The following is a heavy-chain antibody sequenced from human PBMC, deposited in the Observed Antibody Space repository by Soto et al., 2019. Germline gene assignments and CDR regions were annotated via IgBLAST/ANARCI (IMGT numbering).Heavy chain of an antibody. CDR2: ISGSGGST. CDR1: GFTFSSYA. CDR3: VTTEYCSSTSCEYYYCYYGMDV. V-gene: IGHV3-23*01. Sequence: GGSLRLSCAASGFTFSSYAMSWVRQAPGKGLEWVSAISGSGGSTYYADSVKGRFTISRDNSKNTLYLQMNSLRAEDTAVYYCVTTEYCSSTSCEYYYCYYGMDVWGQGTPVTVSS. J-gene: IGHJ6*02. D-gene: IGHD2-2*01.